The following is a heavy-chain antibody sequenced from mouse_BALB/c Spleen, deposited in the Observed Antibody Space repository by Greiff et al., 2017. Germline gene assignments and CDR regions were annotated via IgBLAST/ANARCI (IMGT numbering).Heavy chain of an antibody. CDR1: GYSFTDYI. V-gene: IGHV1-39*01. D-gene: IGHD2-13*01. CDR3: ARLDGDCGYFGV. J-gene: IGHJ1*01. Sequence: EVQLQQTGPELVKPGASVKISCKASGYSFTDYIMLWVKQSHGKSLEWIGNINPYYGSTSYNLKFKGKATLTVDKSSSTAYMQLNSLTSEDSAVYYCARLDGDCGYFGVWGAGTTVTVSS. CDR2: INPYYGST.